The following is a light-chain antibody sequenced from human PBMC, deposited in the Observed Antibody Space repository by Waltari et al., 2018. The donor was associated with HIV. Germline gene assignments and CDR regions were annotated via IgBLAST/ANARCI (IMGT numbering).Light chain of an antibody. CDR1: TSTVGSNA. CDR2: RDN. J-gene: IGLJ2*01. Sequence: HSTLTQPPSAPGTPGHRLPLSFSGRTSTVGSNAFSCYQKFPGSAPQLVISRDNQRPPGVSDLFSGSKSGAAASLAISGLRSEDEADFYCSTWDDSLKDVLFGGGTKLTVL. V-gene: IGLV1-47*01. CDR3: STWDDSLKDVL.